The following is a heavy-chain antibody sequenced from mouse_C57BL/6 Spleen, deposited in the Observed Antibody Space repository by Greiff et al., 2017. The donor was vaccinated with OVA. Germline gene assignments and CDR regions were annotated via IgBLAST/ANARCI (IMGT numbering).Heavy chain of an antibody. D-gene: IGHD2-3*01. Sequence: QVQLQQSGPGLVQPSQSLSITCTVSGFSLTSYGVHWVRQSPGKGLEWLGAIWSGGSTDYNAAFISRLSISKDNSKSQVSFKMNSLQADDTAIYYCARKDGCCDWYFDVWGTGTTVTVSS. CDR2: IWSGGST. CDR3: ARKDGCCDWYFDV. V-gene: IGHV2-2*01. J-gene: IGHJ1*03. CDR1: GFSLTSYG.